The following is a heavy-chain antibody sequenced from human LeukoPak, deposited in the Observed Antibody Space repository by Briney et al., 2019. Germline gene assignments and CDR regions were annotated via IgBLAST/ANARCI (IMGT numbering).Heavy chain of an antibody. J-gene: IGHJ4*02. CDR1: GFTVSSNY. Sequence: GGSLRLSRAASGFTVSSNYMSWVRQAPGKGLEWVSVIYSGGSTYHADSVKGRFTISRDNSKNTLYLQMNSLRAEDTAVYYCARDLLYYDFWSGYSYFDYWGQGTLVTVSS. CDR3: ARDLLYYDFWSGYSYFDY. D-gene: IGHD3-3*01. V-gene: IGHV3-66*01. CDR2: IYSGGST.